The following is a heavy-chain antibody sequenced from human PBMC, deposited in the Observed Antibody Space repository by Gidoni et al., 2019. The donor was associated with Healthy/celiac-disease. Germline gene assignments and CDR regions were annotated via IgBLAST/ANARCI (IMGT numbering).Heavy chain of an antibody. J-gene: IGHJ6*02. CDR1: GYTFTSYD. CDR3: ARSYSSSSLDYYYYGMDV. V-gene: IGHV1-8*01. D-gene: IGHD6-6*01. Sequence: QVQLVQSGAEVKKPGASVKVSCKASGYTFTSYDINWVRQATGQGLEWMGWMNPNSGNTGYAQKFQGRVTMPRNTSISTAYMELSSLRSEDTAVYYCARSYSSSSLDYYYYGMDVWGQGTTVTVSS. CDR2: MNPNSGNT.